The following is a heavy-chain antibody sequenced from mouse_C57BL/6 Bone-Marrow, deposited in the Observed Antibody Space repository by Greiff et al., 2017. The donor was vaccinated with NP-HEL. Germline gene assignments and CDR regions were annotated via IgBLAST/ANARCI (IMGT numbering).Heavy chain of an antibody. CDR3: ARDALPFSSYWYFDV. CDR2: SRNKANDYTT. CDR1: GFTFSDFY. Sequence: EVKLVESGGGLVQSGRSLRLSCATSGFTFSDFYMEWVRQAPGKGLEWIAASRNKANDYTTEYSASVKGRFIVSRDTSQSILYLQMNALRAEDTAIYYCARDALPFSSYWYFDVWGTGTTVTVSS. D-gene: IGHD1-1*01. V-gene: IGHV7-1*01. J-gene: IGHJ1*03.